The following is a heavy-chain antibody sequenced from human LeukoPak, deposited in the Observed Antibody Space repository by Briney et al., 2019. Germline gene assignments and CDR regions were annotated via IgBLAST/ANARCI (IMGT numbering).Heavy chain of an antibody. CDR3: ARDHYYDSSGYTRSADY. D-gene: IGHD3-22*01. Sequence: ASVKVSCKASGYTFTSYGISWVRQAPGQGLEWMGWISAYNGNTNYAQKLQGRVTMTTDTSTSTAYMELRSLRSDVTAVYYCARDHYYDSSGYTRSADYWGQGTLVTVSS. CDR1: GYTFTSYG. J-gene: IGHJ4*02. V-gene: IGHV1-18*01. CDR2: ISAYNGNT.